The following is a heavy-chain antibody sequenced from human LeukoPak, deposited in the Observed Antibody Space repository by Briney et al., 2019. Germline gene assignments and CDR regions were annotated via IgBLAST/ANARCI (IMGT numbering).Heavy chain of an antibody. D-gene: IGHD3-3*01. CDR3: ARAAGGDFWSGYFRSTTYYFDY. CDR2: IYYSGST. V-gene: IGHV4-31*03. CDR1: GGSISSGGYY. J-gene: IGHJ4*02. Sequence: SETLFLTCTVSGGSISSGGYYWSWIRQHPGKGLEWIGYIYYSGSTYYNPSLKSRVTISVDTSKNQFSLKLSSVTAADTAVYYCARAAGGDFWSGYFRSTTYYFDYWGQGTLVTVSS.